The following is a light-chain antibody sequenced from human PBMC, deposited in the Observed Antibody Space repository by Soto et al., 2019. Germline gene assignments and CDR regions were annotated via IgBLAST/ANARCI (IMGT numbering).Light chain of an antibody. CDR3: QQCGGSPLFS. CDR1: QSVTSSC. J-gene: IGKJ3*01. V-gene: IGKV3-20*01. CDR2: TTS. Sequence: EIVLTQSPGTLSLSPGERATLSCTASQSVTSSCLAWYQRRPGRAPRLLIHTTSIRATDIPDRFSGSGSGTDFTLTTSRLEPEDSGVYYCQQCGGSPLFSFGPGTRVDI.